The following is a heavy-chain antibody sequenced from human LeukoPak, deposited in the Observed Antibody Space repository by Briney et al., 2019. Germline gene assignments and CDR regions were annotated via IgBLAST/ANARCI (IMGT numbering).Heavy chain of an antibody. V-gene: IGHV3-23*01. J-gene: IGHJ3*01. Sequence: PGGSLTLSCAASGFTFNIYAMIWVRQAPGKGLEWVSGITYNGDATSYADSVKGRFTISRDNSKNTLFLQMNSLRVEDTAIYYCVDYGSGSYAFHVWGQGTMVTVSS. CDR3: VDYGSGSYAFHV. CDR1: GFTFNIYA. CDR2: ITYNGDAT. D-gene: IGHD3-10*01.